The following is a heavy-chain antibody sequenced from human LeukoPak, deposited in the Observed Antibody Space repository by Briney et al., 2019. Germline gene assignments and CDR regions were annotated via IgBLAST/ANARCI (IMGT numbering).Heavy chain of an antibody. CDR3: ARGADSGYSYGYYYYYYMDV. J-gene: IGHJ6*03. CDR2: IYSGGST. D-gene: IGHD5-18*01. V-gene: IGHV3-53*01. CDR1: GFTVSSNY. Sequence: GGSLRLSCAASGFTVSSNYMSWVRQAPGKGLEWVSVIYSGGSTYYADSVKGRFTISRDNSKNTLYLLMNSLRAEDTSVYYCARGADSGYSYGYYYYYYMDVWGKGTTVTVSS.